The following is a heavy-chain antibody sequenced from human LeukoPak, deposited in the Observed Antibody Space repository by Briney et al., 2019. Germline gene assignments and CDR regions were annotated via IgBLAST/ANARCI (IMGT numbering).Heavy chain of an antibody. CDR2: YYYSGST. D-gene: IGHD1-1*01. Sequence: SETLSLTCNVSGYSIRSYYWSLIRQPPGKGLEWIGYYYYSGSTNYNPSLKTRVTISIDTSKNQFSLKVSSVTAADTAVYYCARKTTGDQGSYFDYWGQGTLVTVSS. V-gene: IGHV4-59*01. CDR1: GYSIRSYY. CDR3: ARKTTGDQGSYFDY. J-gene: IGHJ4*02.